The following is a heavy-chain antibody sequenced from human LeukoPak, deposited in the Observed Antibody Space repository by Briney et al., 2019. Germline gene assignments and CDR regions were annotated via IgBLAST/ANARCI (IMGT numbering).Heavy chain of an antibody. CDR1: GFTFSSYW. D-gene: IGHD5-12*01. Sequence: PGGSLRLSCVASGFTFSSYWMHWVRQDPRKGLVWVSRINGDGRNINYADSVRGRFTISRDNAKNTLYLQMNSLRAEDTALYYCAKGLLGSGYGKNYFDYWGQGTLVTVSS. CDR2: INGDGRNI. CDR3: AKGLLGSGYGKNYFDY. V-gene: IGHV3-74*01. J-gene: IGHJ4*02.